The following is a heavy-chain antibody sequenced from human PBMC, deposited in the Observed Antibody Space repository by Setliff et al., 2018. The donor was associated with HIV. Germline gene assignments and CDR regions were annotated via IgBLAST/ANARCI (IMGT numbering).Heavy chain of an antibody. CDR2: IFTSGSA. CDR1: GDSISSGRYY. J-gene: IGHJ1*01. Sequence: PSETLSLTCTVSGDSISSGRYYWNWIRQPAGKGPDWIGHIFTSGSAFSSGTANYSPSLKSRVTISVDISKNQFSLKLTSVTAADTAMYFCARDSPADGGNPGRFQRWGQGTLVTVSS. CDR3: ARDSPADGGNPGRFQR. D-gene: IGHD2-15*01. V-gene: IGHV4-61*09.